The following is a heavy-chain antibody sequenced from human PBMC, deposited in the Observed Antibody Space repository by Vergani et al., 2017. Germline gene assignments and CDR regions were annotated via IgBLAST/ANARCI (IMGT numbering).Heavy chain of an antibody. CDR3: ASSYYDSSVARRPGLNYGMDV. CDR1: GYTFTSYG. V-gene: IGHV1-18*04. CDR2: ISAYNGNT. J-gene: IGHJ6*02. Sequence: QVQLVQSGAEVKKPGASVKVSCKASGYTFTSYGISWVRQAPGQGLEWMGWISAYNGNTNYAQKLQGRVTMTTDTSTSTAYMELRSLRSDDTAVYYCASSYYDSSVARRPGLNYGMDVWGQGTTVTVSS. D-gene: IGHD3-22*01.